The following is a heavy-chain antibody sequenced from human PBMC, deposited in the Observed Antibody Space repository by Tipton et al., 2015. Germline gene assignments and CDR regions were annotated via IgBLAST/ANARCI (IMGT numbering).Heavy chain of an antibody. CDR1: GFSFRSFG. D-gene: IGHD2-8*01. J-gene: IGHJ4*02. V-gene: IGHV3-33*01. CDR3: ARDSNGPDY. CDR2: IWYDGRKK. Sequence: SLRLSCAASGFSFRSFGMHWDRQAPGRGLEWVSYIWYDGRKKFYGDPVKGRFTISRDRSKDTLYLEMNSLRVEDTAVYYCARDSNGPDYWGQGTLVIVSS.